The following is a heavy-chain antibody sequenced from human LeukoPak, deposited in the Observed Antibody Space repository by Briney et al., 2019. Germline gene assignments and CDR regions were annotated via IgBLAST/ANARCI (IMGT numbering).Heavy chain of an antibody. D-gene: IGHD5-18*01. Sequence: SETLSLTCAVYGGSFRGYYWSWIRQPPGKGLVWIGEINHSGSTNYNPSLKSRVTISVDTSKNQFSLKLSSVTAADTAVYYCARGGRHSYGPRPFDYWGQGTLVTVSS. J-gene: IGHJ4*02. V-gene: IGHV4-34*01. CDR3: ARGGRHSYGPRPFDY. CDR2: INHSGST. CDR1: GGSFRGYY.